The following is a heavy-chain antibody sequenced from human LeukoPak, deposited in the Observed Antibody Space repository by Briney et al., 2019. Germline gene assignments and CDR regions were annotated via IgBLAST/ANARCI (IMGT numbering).Heavy chain of an antibody. J-gene: IGHJ5*02. CDR1: GGTFSSYA. Sequence: GASVKVSCKASGGTFSSYAISWVRQAPGQGLEWMGWINPNSGGTNYAQKFQNRVTMTRDTSISTAYMELGRLRSDDTAVYYCARGTSDILTGYYWQDWFDPWGQGTLVTVSS. D-gene: IGHD3-9*01. V-gene: IGHV1-2*02. CDR3: ARGTSDILTGYYWQDWFDP. CDR2: INPNSGGT.